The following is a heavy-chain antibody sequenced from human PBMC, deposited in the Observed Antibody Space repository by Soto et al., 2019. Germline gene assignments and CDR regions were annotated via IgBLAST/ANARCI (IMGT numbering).Heavy chain of an antibody. CDR1: GYTFTGYY. Sequence: ASVKVSCKASGYTFTGYYMHWVRHAPGQGLEWMGWINPNSGGTNYAQKFQGRVTMTRDTSISTAYMELSRLRSDDTAVYYCARDLVDFWSGSRQIYYYYGMDVWGQGTTVTVSS. J-gene: IGHJ6*02. CDR2: INPNSGGT. V-gene: IGHV1-2*02. CDR3: ARDLVDFWSGSRQIYYYYGMDV. D-gene: IGHD3-3*01.